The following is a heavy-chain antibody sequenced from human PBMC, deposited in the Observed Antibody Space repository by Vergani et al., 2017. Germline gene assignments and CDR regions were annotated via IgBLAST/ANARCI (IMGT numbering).Heavy chain of an antibody. Sequence: QVQLVQSGAEVKKPGASVKVSCKASGYTFTSSDINWVRQATGQGLEWMGWMNPNSGNTGYAQKFQGRVTITRNTSISTAYMELSSLRSEDTAVYYCARGSSGYEVYYYYGMDVWGQGTTVTVSS. J-gene: IGHJ6*02. V-gene: IGHV1-8*03. CDR1: GYTFTSSD. D-gene: IGHD3-22*01. CDR2: MNPNSGNT. CDR3: ARGSSGYEVYYYYGMDV.